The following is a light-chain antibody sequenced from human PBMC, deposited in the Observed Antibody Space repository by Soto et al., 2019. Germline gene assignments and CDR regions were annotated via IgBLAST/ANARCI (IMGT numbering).Light chain of an antibody. J-gene: IGLJ3*02. Sequence: QSVLTQPPSASGTPGQRVTISCSGSSSNIGSNSVYWYQHLPGTAPKLLIYGDNQRPSGVPDRFSGSKSGTSASLAISGLRSEDEAEYFCATWDNSLSVLFGGGTKLTVL. V-gene: IGLV1-47*02. CDR2: GDN. CDR1: SSNIGSNS. CDR3: ATWDNSLSVL.